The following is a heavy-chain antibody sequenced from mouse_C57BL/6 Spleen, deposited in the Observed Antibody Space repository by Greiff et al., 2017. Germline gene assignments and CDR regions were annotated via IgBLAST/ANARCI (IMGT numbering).Heavy chain of an antibody. D-gene: IGHD2-4*01. CDR2: ISYDGSN. V-gene: IGHV3-6*01. Sequence: VQLKESGPGLVKPSQSLSLTCSVTGYSITSGYYWNWIRQFPGNKLEWMGYISYDGSNNYNPSLKNRISITRDTSKNQFFLKLNSVTTEDTATYYCARSYYDYDVKDYWGQGTTLTVSS. CDR3: ARSYYDYDVKDY. J-gene: IGHJ2*01. CDR1: GYSITSGYY.